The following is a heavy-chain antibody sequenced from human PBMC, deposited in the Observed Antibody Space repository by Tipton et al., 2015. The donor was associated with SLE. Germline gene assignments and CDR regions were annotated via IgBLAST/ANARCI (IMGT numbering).Heavy chain of an antibody. V-gene: IGHV1-18*01. CDR1: GYTFDTFG. D-gene: IGHD4/OR15-4a*01. Sequence: QLVQSGAEQKKPGASVKVSCKASGYTFDTFGVSWVRQAPGQGLEWLAWISGYNGQTEYSQKIQGRVTVTRDTSTSTAFLDVSSLTSDDTAVYYCARSPSWSTGDYNGMDVWGQGTTVTLSS. CDR2: ISGYNGQT. J-gene: IGHJ6*02. CDR3: ARSPSWSTGDYNGMDV.